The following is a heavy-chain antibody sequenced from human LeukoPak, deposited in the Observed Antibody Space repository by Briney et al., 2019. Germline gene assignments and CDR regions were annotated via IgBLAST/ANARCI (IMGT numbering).Heavy chain of an antibody. CDR3: ARTYLGYYDSSGYAYYFDY. J-gene: IGHJ4*02. Sequence: PSETLSLTCTVSDGSISSYYWSWIRQPPGKGLEWIGYIYYNGNTKYNPSLKSRVTISVDTSKNQFFLKLRSVTAADTAVYYCARTYLGYYDSSGYAYYFDYWGQGTLVPVSS. CDR2: IYYNGNT. D-gene: IGHD3-22*01. CDR1: DGSISSYY. V-gene: IGHV4-59*08.